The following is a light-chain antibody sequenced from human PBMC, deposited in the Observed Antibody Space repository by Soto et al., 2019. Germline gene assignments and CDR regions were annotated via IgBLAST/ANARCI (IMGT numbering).Light chain of an antibody. CDR3: SSYTSSSTPYV. J-gene: IGLJ1*01. CDR1: SSDVGGYNY. V-gene: IGLV2-14*01. CDR2: EVS. Sequence: QSVLTQPASESGSPGQSITISCTGTSSDVGGYNYVSWYQQHPGKAPKLMIYEVSNRPSGVSNRFSGSKSGNTASLTISGLQAEDEADYYCSSYTSSSTPYVFGTGTKLTVL.